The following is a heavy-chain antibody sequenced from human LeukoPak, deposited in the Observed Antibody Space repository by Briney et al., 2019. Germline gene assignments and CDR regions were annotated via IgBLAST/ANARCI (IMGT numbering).Heavy chain of an antibody. V-gene: IGHV3-49*03. CDR2: IRSKAYGGTT. J-gene: IGHJ5*02. CDR3: TRGITMIVVVTSWFDP. Sequence: PGGSLRLSCTASGFTFGDYAMSWFRQAPGKGLEWVGFIRSKAYGGTTEYAASVKGRFTISRDDSKSIAYLQMNSLKTEDTAVYYCTRGITMIVVVTSWFDPWAREPWSPSPQ. CDR1: GFTFGDYA. D-gene: IGHD3-22*01.